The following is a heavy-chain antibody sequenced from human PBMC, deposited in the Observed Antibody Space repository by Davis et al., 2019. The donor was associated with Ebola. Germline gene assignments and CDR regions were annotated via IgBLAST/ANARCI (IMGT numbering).Heavy chain of an antibody. V-gene: IGHV3-7*01. CDR3: TRRPVTTWNWFDP. J-gene: IGHJ5*02. Sequence: PGGSLRLSCAASGFTFSSYGMHWVRQAPGKGLEWVANIKQDGSEKYYVDSVKGRFTISRDNAKNSLYLQMNSLRAEDTAVYYCTRRPVTTWNWFDPWGQGTLVTVSS. CDR1: GFTFSSYG. D-gene: IGHD4-17*01. CDR2: IKQDGSEK.